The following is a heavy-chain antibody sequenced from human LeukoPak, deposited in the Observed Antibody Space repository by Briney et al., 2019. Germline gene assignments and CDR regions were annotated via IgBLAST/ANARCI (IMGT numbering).Heavy chain of an antibody. CDR2: LGDNDGRK. CDR3: VKNSKDNYDMFFDY. Sequence: PGGSLRLSCAASGFSFSNHAMNWVRQAPGKGLEWVSALGDNDGRKFYADSAKGRFTISRDNSKNTLYLQMNSLRAEDTAIYYCVKNSKDNYDMFFDYWGQGTLVTVSS. V-gene: IGHV3-23*01. D-gene: IGHD3-9*01. CDR1: GFSFSNHA. J-gene: IGHJ4*02.